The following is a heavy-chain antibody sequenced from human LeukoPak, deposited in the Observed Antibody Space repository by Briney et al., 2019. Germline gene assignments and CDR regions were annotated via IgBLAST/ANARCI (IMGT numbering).Heavy chain of an antibody. CDR1: GGSISTYY. J-gene: IGHJ1*01. CDR2: IYHSGST. D-gene: IGHD6-6*01. Sequence: SETLSLTCIVSGGSISTYYWNWIRQPPGKGLEWIGYIYHSGSTNYNPSLQSRVTISVDTSKNQFSLNLNSVTAADTAVYYCARGGAARLHFQNWGQGTLVTVSS. CDR3: ARGGAARLHFQN. V-gene: IGHV4-59*01.